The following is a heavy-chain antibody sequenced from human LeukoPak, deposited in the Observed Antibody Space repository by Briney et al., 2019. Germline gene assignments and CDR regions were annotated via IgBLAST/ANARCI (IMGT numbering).Heavy chain of an antibody. D-gene: IGHD3-22*01. J-gene: IGHJ4*02. Sequence: GGSLRLSCAVSGFTFSSYWMNWVRQAPGKGLEWVANIKQDGSEKYYVDSVKGRFTISRDNAKNSLYLQMNSLRAEDTAVYYCARVQSNVRYYYDSGGYSNWGQGTLVTVSS. CDR3: ARVQSNVRYYYDSGGYSN. CDR2: IKQDGSEK. CDR1: GFTFSSYW. V-gene: IGHV3-7*01.